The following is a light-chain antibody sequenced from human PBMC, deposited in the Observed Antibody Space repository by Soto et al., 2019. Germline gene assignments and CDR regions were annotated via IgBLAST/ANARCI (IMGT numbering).Light chain of an antibody. CDR1: QSVSSN. Sequence: EIVMTQSPATLSVSPGERATLSCRASQSVSSNLAWYQQKPGQAPRLLIYGASTRATGIPARFSGSGSVTEFTLTISSLQSEDFAVYYCQCGITFGGGTKVEIK. CDR3: QCGIT. V-gene: IGKV3-15*01. CDR2: GAS. J-gene: IGKJ4*01.